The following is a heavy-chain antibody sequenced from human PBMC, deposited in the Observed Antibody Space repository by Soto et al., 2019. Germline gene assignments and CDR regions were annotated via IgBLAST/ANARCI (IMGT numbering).Heavy chain of an antibody. CDR2: VDGSGYDT. J-gene: IGHJ4*02. CDR1: GFTFRIYA. Sequence: GVSLRLSCSASGFTFRIYAMGWLRQAPGPAPEWVASVDGSGYDTSVAVSAKGRFAISRDNSMTLLFLHMNGLRAEDTGRYFCAKEMSAAGYAATSSFALWGQATLVTVSS. CDR3: AKEMSAAGYAATSSFAL. D-gene: IGHD2-2*01. V-gene: IGHV3-23*01.